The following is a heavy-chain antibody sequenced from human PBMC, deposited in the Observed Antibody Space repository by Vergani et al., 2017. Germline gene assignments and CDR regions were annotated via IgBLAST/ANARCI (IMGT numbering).Heavy chain of an antibody. V-gene: IGHV3-21*01. CDR2: ISSSSSYI. J-gene: IGHJ1*01. D-gene: IGHD6-13*01. CDR3: ARDRGSSRVEYLQH. CDR1: GFTFSSYS. Sequence: EVQLVESGGGLVKPGGSLRLSCAASGFTFSSYSMNWVRQAPGKGLEWVSSISSSSSYIYYADSVKGRFTISRDNAKNSLYLQMNSLRAEDTAVYYCARDRGSSRVEYLQHWGQGTLVTVSS.